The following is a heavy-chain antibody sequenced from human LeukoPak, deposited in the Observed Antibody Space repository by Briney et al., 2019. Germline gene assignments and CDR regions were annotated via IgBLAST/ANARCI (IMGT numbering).Heavy chain of an antibody. CDR1: GGSISSSSYY. D-gene: IGHD4-17*01. V-gene: IGHV4-39*01. J-gene: IGHJ4*02. CDR2: IYYSGST. CDR3: ARLPYGDSYSFDY. Sequence: PSETLSFTCTVSGGSISSSSYYWGWIRQPPGKGLEWIGSIYYSGSTYYNPSLKSRVTISVDTSKNQFSLKLSSVTAADTAVYYCARLPYGDSYSFDYWGQGTLVTVSS.